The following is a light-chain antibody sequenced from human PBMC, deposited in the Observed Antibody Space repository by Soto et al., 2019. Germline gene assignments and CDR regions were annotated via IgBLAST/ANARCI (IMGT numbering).Light chain of an antibody. CDR2: WAS. J-gene: IGKJ1*01. CDR1: QTVLYTFNY. V-gene: IGKV4-1*01. CDR3: QQYYTTPVT. Sequence: DIVMTQSPDSLAVSLGERATINCKSSQTVLYTFNYLAWYQQKPGQPPKLLIYWASTRESGVPDRFSGSGSGTDFTLTISSLQAEDVAVYYCQQYYTTPVTFGQGTKVEIK.